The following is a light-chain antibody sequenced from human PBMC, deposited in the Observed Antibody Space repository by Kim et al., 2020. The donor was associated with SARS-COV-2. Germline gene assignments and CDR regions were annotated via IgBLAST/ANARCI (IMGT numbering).Light chain of an antibody. CDR1: NIGSKS. CDR3: QVWDSSIDYV. J-gene: IGLJ1*01. CDR2: YDS. Sequence: SYELTQPPSVSVAPGKTARITCGGNNIGSKSVHWYQQKPGQAPVLVIYYDSDRPSGIPERFSGSNSGNTATLTISRVEAGDEADYYCQVWDSSIDYVFGTGTKVTVL. V-gene: IGLV3-21*04.